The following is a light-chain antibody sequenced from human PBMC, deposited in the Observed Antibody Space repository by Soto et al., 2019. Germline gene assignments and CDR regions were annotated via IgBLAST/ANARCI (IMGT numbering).Light chain of an antibody. Sequence: EKVMTQSPATLSVSPGERATLSCRASQSVSSNLAWYQQKPGQAPRLLIYGASTRATGIPARFSGSGSGAEFTLTISSLQSEDFAVYYCQQYNNWPPFTFGPGTKVAIK. CDR2: GAS. V-gene: IGKV3-15*01. CDR1: QSVSSN. J-gene: IGKJ3*01. CDR3: QQYNNWPPFT.